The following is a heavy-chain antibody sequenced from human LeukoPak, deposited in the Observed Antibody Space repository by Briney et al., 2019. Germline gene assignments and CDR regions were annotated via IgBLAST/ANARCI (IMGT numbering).Heavy chain of an antibody. CDR2: IYTGCST. CDR1: GFTVTTNY. D-gene: IGHD6-13*01. CDR3: ARDLAGFDS. J-gene: IGHJ4*02. V-gene: IGHV3-66*01. Sequence: GGSLSLSCAPSGFTVTTNYMNWVRQPPGKGLEWVSVIYTGCSTSYADSVKGRFTISRDNSNNTVYLQMNSLRDEDTAVYFCARDLAGFDSWGQGTLVTVSS.